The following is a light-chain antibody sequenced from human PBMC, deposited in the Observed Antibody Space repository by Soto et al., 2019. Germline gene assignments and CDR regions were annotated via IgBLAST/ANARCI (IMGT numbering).Light chain of an antibody. V-gene: IGKV1-39*01. CDR3: QQSYSAPIT. Sequence: IQITQSPSSLPASVGYSVTITCRTSQGINNYLNWYQQKPGKAPELLIFAASTLQSGVPSRFSGSGSGTDFTLTISSLQSEDFAAYYCQQSYSAPITFGQGTRLEIK. CDR2: AAS. J-gene: IGKJ5*01. CDR1: QGINNY.